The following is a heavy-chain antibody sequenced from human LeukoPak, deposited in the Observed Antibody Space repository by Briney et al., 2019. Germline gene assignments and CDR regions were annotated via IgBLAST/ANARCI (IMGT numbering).Heavy chain of an antibody. V-gene: IGHV4-4*07. CDR2: ISSSGSI. CDR1: GSSISSNY. Sequence: PSETLSLTCIVSGSSISSNYCNWIRQPAGKGLEWIGRISSSGSINYNPSLQSRVTMSVNTSKNQFSLKLSSVTAADTAIYYCANTPYGDYNNWFDPWGLGVLVTVSS. J-gene: IGHJ5*02. D-gene: IGHD4-17*01. CDR3: ANTPYGDYNNWFDP.